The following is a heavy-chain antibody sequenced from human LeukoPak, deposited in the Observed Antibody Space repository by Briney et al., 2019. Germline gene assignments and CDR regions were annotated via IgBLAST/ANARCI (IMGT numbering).Heavy chain of an antibody. CDR3: ARERMAVGYFDY. Sequence: SETLSLTCTVSGGSISSGGYYWSWLRQHPGKGLEWIGYIYYSGSTYYNPSLKSRVTISVDTSKNQFSLKLSSVTAADTAVYYCARERMAVGYFDYWGQGTLVTVSS. J-gene: IGHJ4*02. D-gene: IGHD6-19*01. CDR2: IYYSGST. V-gene: IGHV4-31*03. CDR1: GGSISSGGYY.